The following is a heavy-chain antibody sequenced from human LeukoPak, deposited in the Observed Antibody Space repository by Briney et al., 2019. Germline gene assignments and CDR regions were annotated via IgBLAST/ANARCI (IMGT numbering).Heavy chain of an antibody. Sequence: PSQTLSLTCTVSGGSISSGDYYWSWLRQPPGKGLEWIGYIYYSGSTYYNPSLKSRVTISVDTSKNQFSLKLSSVTAADTAVYYCARSDYYDSSAPSISFDYWGQGTLVTVSS. CDR1: GGSISSGDYY. J-gene: IGHJ4*02. CDR3: ARSDYYDSSAPSISFDY. D-gene: IGHD3-22*01. CDR2: IYYSGST. V-gene: IGHV4-30-4*01.